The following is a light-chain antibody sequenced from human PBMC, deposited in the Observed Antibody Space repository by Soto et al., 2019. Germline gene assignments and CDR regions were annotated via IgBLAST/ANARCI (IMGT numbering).Light chain of an antibody. CDR1: QSVLYSSNNKNY. CDR3: QQYDKWPTWT. CDR2: WAS. V-gene: IGKV4-1*01. J-gene: IGKJ1*01. Sequence: DIVMTQSPDSLAVSLGERATINCKSSQSVLYSSNNKNYLAWYQQKPGQPPKLLIYWASTRESGVPDRFSGSGSGTDFTLTISSLQSEEFAVYYCQQYDKWPTWTFGQGTKVDI.